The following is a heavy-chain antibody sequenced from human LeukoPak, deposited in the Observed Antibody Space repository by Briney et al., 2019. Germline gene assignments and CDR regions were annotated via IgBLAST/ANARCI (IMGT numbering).Heavy chain of an antibody. CDR3: ARGDIVVVPAAPGPFDY. CDR1: GFTFSSYS. V-gene: IGHV3-21*01. J-gene: IGHJ4*02. D-gene: IGHD2-2*01. CDR2: ISSSSSYI. Sequence: GGSLRLSCAASGFTFSSYSMNWVRQAPGKGLEWVSSISSSSSYIYYADSVKGRFTISRDNAKNSLYLQMNSLRAEDTAVYYCARGDIVVVPAAPGPFDYWGPGTLGNVSS.